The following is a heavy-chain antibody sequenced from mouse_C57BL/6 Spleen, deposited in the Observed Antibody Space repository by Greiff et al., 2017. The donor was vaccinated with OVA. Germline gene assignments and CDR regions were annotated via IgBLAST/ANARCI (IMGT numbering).Heavy chain of an antibody. CDR3: AREGDGGFAY. J-gene: IGHJ3*01. Sequence: VKLMESGAELVRPGTSVKVSCKASGYAFTNYLIEWVKQRPGQGLEWIGVINPGSGGTNYNEKFKGKATLTADKSSSTAYMQLSSLTSEDSAVYFCAREGDGGFAYWGQGTLVTVSA. V-gene: IGHV1-54*01. CDR2: INPGSGGT. D-gene: IGHD3-3*01. CDR1: GYAFTNYL.